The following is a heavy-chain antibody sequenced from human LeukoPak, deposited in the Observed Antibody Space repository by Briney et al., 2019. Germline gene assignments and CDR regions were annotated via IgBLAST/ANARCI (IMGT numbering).Heavy chain of an antibody. Sequence: SGGSLRLSCAASGFTFIDYWMYWVRQGPGKRLLSVSRINPDGRTAHYADSVTGRFTISRDNARNTVYLQMNSLRAEDTGVYYCARATAFQFMGTYISWGLGVLVTVSS. D-gene: IGHD1-7*01. V-gene: IGHV3-74*01. CDR3: ARATAFQFMGTYIS. CDR1: GFTFIDYW. CDR2: INPDGRTA. J-gene: IGHJ5*02.